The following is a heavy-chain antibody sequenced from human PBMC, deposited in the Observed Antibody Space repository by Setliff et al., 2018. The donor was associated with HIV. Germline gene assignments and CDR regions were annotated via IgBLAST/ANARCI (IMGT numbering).Heavy chain of an antibody. J-gene: IGHJ4*02. V-gene: IGHV4-39*07. CDR2: IYYSGRT. Sequence: SETLSLTCTVSGGSISSSSYYWGWIRQPPGKGLEWIGSIYYSGRTYYNPSLKSRVAMSIDTSKNQFSLRLNSVTAADTAMYYCVHSLLGAPMVDYWGQGTLVTVSS. CDR3: VHSLLGAPMVDY. D-gene: IGHD3-16*01. CDR1: GGSISSSSYY.